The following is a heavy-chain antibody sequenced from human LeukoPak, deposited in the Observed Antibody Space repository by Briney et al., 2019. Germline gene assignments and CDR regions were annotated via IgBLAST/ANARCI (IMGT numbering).Heavy chain of an antibody. D-gene: IGHD3-22*01. CDR2: IYYSRST. V-gene: IGHV4-59*01. J-gene: IGHJ4*02. Sequence: SETLSLTCTVSGGSISSYYWSWIRQPPGKGLEWIGYIYYSRSTNYNPSLKSRVTISVDTSKNQFSLKLSSVTAADTAVYYCASLYYYDSSGYYRPSDYWGQGTLVTVSS. CDR3: ASLYYYDSSGYYRPSDY. CDR1: GGSISSYY.